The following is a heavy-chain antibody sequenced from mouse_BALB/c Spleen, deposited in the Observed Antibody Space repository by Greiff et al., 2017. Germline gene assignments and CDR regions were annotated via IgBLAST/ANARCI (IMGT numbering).Heavy chain of an antibody. D-gene: IGHD1-2*01. CDR1: GFTFSSYG. J-gene: IGHJ4*01. V-gene: IGHV5-6-3*01. CDR2: INSNGGST. CDR3: ARDYGYYYAMDY. Sequence: EVKLVESGGGLVQPGGSLKLSCAASGFTFSSYGMSWVRQTPDKRLELVATINSNGGSTYYPDSVKGRFTISRDNAKNTLYLQMSSLKSEDTAMYYCARDYGYYYAMDYWGQGTSVTVSS.